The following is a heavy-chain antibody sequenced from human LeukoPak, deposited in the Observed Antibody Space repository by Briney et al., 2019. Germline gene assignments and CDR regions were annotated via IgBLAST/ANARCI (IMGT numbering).Heavy chain of an antibody. Sequence: ASVKVSCKTSGYTFTTYAISWVRQAPGQGLECLGGINTNTGNPTYAQGFTGRYVFSFDTSVSMAYLQITSLTAEDTAIYYCARNRRVVVPSSLNAADDYYYYMDVWGKGTTVTVSS. CDR1: GYTFTTYA. V-gene: IGHV7-4-1*04. J-gene: IGHJ6*03. CDR2: INTNTGNP. D-gene: IGHD2-21*02. CDR3: ARNRRVVVPSSLNAADDYYYYMDV.